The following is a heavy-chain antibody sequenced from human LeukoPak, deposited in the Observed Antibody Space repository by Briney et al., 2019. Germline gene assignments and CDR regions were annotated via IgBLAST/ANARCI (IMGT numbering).Heavy chain of an antibody. D-gene: IGHD3-3*01. Sequence: SGTLSLTCAVSGGSISSSNWWSWVRQPPGQGLEWIGEIYHSGSTNYNPSLKSRVTISVDKSKNQFSLKLSSVTAADTAVYYCARAGYYDFWSGYYLGAYCYYGMDVWGQGTTVTVSS. CDR1: GGSISSSNW. J-gene: IGHJ6*02. CDR3: ARAGYYDFWSGYYLGAYCYYGMDV. V-gene: IGHV4-4*02. CDR2: IYHSGST.